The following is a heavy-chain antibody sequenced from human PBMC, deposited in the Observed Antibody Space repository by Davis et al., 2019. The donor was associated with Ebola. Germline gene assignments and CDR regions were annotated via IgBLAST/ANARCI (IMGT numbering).Heavy chain of an antibody. CDR1: GFTFSSYW. V-gene: IGHV3-7*01. CDR3: VRVYSGSYDP. CDR2: IKQGGDEK. D-gene: IGHD1-26*01. J-gene: IGHJ5*02. Sequence: SCAASGFTFSSYWMSWVRQAPGKGLEWVANIKQGGDEKYYVDSVKGRFIISRDDAKNSLYLQMNSLRAEDTAVYYCVRVYSGSYDPWGQGTLVTVSS.